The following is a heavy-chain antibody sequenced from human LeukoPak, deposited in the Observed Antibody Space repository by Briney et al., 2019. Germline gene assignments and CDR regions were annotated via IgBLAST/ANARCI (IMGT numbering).Heavy chain of an antibody. CDR1: GGSISSSSYY. J-gene: IGHJ6*03. CDR2: IYTSGST. V-gene: IGHV4-61*02. Sequence: SETLSLTCTVSGGSISSSSYYWSWIRQPAGKGLEWIGRIYTSGSTNYNPSLKSRVTMSVDTSKNQFSLKLSSVTAADTAVYYCAREILAARDYYYYYMDVWGKGTTVTVSS. CDR3: AREILAARDYYYYYMDV. D-gene: IGHD6-6*01.